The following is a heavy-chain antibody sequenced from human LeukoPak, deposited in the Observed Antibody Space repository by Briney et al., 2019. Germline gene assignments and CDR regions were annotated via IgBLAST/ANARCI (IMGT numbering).Heavy chain of an antibody. Sequence: ASVKVSCKASGYTFTGYYMHWVRQAPGQGLEWMGWINPNSGGTNYAQKFQGRVTMTRDTSISTAYMELSRLRSDDTAVYFCARDTPAASNWYEMDCWGQASLVTVCS. CDR3: ARDTPAASNWYEMDC. CDR1: GYTFTGYY. J-gene: IGHJ4*02. V-gene: IGHV1-2*02. CDR2: INPNSGGT. D-gene: IGHD6-13*01.